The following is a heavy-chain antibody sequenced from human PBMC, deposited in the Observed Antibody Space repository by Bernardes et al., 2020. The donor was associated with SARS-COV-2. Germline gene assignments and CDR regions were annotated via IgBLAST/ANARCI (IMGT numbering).Heavy chain of an antibody. CDR1: GYTFTPYG. CDR3: ARYIPPHQLQSIHHYYGLDV. J-gene: IGHJ6*02. D-gene: IGHD2-2*01. Sequence: DARKDYCKASGYTFTPYGLNWVRQAPGQGLEWMGWINTNTGSPTYAQGFTGRFVFSLDTSVSTAYLQITSLKTEDTAVYYCARYIPPHQLQSIHHYYGLDVWGQGTTVTVSS. V-gene: IGHV7-4-1*02. CDR2: INTNTGSP.